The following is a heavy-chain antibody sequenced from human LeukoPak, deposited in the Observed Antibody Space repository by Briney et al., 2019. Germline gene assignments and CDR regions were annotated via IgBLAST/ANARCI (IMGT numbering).Heavy chain of an antibody. J-gene: IGHJ3*02. V-gene: IGHV1-46*01. CDR3: AKSRGYSGRPGDAFDI. CDR1: GYTFTSYY. Sequence: ASVKVSCKASGYTFTSYYMHWVRQAPGQGLEWMGIINPSGGSTSYAQKFQDRVTMTRDTSTSTVYMELSSLRSEDTAVYYCAKSRGYSGRPGDAFDIWGQGTMVTVSS. D-gene: IGHD1-26*01. CDR2: INPSGGST.